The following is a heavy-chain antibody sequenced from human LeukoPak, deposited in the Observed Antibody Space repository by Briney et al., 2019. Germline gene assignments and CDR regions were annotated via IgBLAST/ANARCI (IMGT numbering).Heavy chain of an antibody. CDR2: ISYDGSNK. J-gene: IGHJ4*02. Sequence: GRSLRLSCAASGFTFSSYGMHWVRQAPGKGLEWVAVISYDGSNKYYADSVKGRFTISRDNSKNTLYLQMNSLRAEDTAVYYCAKAGGNANGAPGYWGQGILVTVSS. CDR1: GFTFSSYG. D-gene: IGHD4-17*01. V-gene: IGHV3-30*18. CDR3: AKAGGNANGAPGY.